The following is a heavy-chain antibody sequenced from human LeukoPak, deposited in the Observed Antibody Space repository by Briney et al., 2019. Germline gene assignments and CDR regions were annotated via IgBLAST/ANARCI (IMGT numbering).Heavy chain of an antibody. CDR1: GGSISSSSYY. CDR3: ASRNYYDSSGYSRVDY. D-gene: IGHD3-22*01. Sequence: SETLSLTCTVSGGSISSSSYYWGWIRQPPGKGLEWIGSIYYSAITYYNPSLNSRVTISVDTSKNQFSLKLSSVTAADPAVYYCASRNYYDSSGYSRVDYWGQGTLVTVSS. J-gene: IGHJ4*02. CDR2: IYYSAIT. V-gene: IGHV4-39*01.